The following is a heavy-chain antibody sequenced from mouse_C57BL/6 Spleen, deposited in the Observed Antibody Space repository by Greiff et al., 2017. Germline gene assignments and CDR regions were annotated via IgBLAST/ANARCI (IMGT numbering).Heavy chain of an antibody. Sequence: EVKLMESEGGLVQPGSSMKLSCTASGFTFSDYYMAWVRQVPEKGLEWVANINYDGSSTYYLDSLKSRFIISGDNAKNILYLQMSSLKSEDTATYYCARGRKLLGAMDYWGQGTSVTVSS. V-gene: IGHV5-16*01. CDR1: GFTFSDYY. CDR2: INYDGSST. J-gene: IGHJ4*01. D-gene: IGHD2-12*01. CDR3: ARGRKLLGAMDY.